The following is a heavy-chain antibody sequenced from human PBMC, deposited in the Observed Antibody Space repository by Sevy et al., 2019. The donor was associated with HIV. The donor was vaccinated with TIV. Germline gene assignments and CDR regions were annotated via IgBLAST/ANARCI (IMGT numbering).Heavy chain of an antibody. Sequence: GGSLRLSCAASGFTFSSYWMNWVRQAPGKGLEWVASVKQDGSVKYYVDSVKGRFTISRDNAKNSLYLQMNSLGAEDTAVYYCASWSSGGFDYWGQGTLVTVSS. CDR2: VKQDGSVK. D-gene: IGHD2-15*01. CDR3: ASWSSGGFDY. V-gene: IGHV3-7*01. CDR1: GFTFSSYW. J-gene: IGHJ4*02.